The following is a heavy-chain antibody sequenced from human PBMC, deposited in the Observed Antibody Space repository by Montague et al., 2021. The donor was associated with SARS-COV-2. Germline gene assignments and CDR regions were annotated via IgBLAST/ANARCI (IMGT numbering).Heavy chain of an antibody. D-gene: IGHD4-17*01. CDR3: ARDYGDYGSGYYYGMDV. CDR2: IYTSGST. CDR1: GGPISSGSYY. V-gene: IGHV4-61*02. J-gene: IGHJ6*02. Sequence: TLSLTCTVSGGPISSGSYYWSWIRQPAGKGLEWIGRIYTSGSTNYNPSLKSRVTISVDTSKNQFSLKLSSVTAADTAVYYCARDYGDYGSGYYYGMDVWGQGTTVTVSS.